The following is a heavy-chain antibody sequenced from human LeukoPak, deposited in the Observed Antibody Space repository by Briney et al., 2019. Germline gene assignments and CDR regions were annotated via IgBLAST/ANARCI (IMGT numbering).Heavy chain of an antibody. D-gene: IGHD4-23*01. CDR1: GYTFTLYY. J-gene: IGHJ4*02. CDR3: ARDYGGNPSLFDY. V-gene: IGHV1-46*01. CDR2: INPSGGST. Sequence: GASVKVSCKPSGYTFTLYYMHWVRQAPGQGLEWMGIINPSGGSTTYAQKFQGRVTMTRYTSTSTVYMELSSLRSEDTAVYYCARDYGGNPSLFDYWGQGTLVTVSS.